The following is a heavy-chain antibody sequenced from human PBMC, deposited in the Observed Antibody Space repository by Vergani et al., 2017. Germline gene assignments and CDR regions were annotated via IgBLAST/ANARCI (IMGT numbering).Heavy chain of an antibody. CDR2: INPSGGST. J-gene: IGHJ5*02. CDR1: GYTFTSYY. Sequence: QVQLVQSGAEVKKPGSSVKVSCKASGYTFTSYYMHWVRQAPGQGLEWMGIINPSGGSTSYAQKFQGRVTMTRDTSTSTVYMELSSLRSEDTAVYYCARDGWELLGWFDPWGQGTLVTVSS. D-gene: IGHD1-26*01. CDR3: ARDGWELLGWFDP. V-gene: IGHV1-46*03.